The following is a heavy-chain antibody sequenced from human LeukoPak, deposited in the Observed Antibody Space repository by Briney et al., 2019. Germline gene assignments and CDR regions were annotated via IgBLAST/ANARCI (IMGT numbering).Heavy chain of an antibody. J-gene: IGHJ4*02. CDR2: IYPRDSDT. CDR1: GYSFTSYW. CDR3: ARHNEGATLFVDY. Sequence: GAALQISCKGSGYSFTSYWIGWGRPMPGKGLGWMGIIYPRDSDTRYSPSFQGQVTISADKSITTAYLQWSSLKASDTAMYDCARHNEGATLFVDYWGQGTLVTVSS. V-gene: IGHV5-51*01. D-gene: IGHD1-26*01.